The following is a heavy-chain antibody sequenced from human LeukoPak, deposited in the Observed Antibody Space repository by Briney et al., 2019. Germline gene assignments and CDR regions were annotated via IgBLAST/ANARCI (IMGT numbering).Heavy chain of an antibody. J-gene: IGHJ4*02. CDR2: ITHSGST. D-gene: IGHD6-13*01. Sequence: PSETLSLTCTAYGGSFSGYFWSWIRQPPGKGLEWIGEITHSGSTTYHPSLKSRVAISVDTSRRQFSLNLSSVTAADTAVYYCARGGGVAAAGTFAFWGQGTLVTVSS. V-gene: IGHV4-34*01. CDR3: ARGGGVAAAGTFAF. CDR1: GGSFSGYF.